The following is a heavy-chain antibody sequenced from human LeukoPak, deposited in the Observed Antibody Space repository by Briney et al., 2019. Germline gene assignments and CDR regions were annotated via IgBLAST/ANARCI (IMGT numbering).Heavy chain of an antibody. D-gene: IGHD6-6*01. Sequence: SETLSLTCTVSGGSISSYYWSWIRQPAGKGLEWIGRIYTSGSTNYNPSLKSRVTMSVDTSKNQFSLKLSSVTVADTAVYYCARSSQSAYSSSFSWFDPWGQGTLVTVSS. CDR2: IYTSGST. J-gene: IGHJ5*02. CDR3: ARSSQSAYSSSFSWFDP. V-gene: IGHV4-4*07. CDR1: GGSISSYY.